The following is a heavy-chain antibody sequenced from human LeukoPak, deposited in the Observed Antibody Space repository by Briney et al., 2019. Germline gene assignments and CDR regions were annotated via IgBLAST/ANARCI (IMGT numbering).Heavy chain of an antibody. V-gene: IGHV4-59*01. CDR3: ARGYAVPAAFIDY. D-gene: IGHD2-2*01. CDR1: VGSTSSYF. J-gene: IGHJ4*02. CDR2: SYYRGST. Sequence: PETLSLSCTLSVGSTSSYFSSWIRPRPGEGLEWIGYSYYRGSTNYNPSLNSRVTISVDTSKNQFSLKLSSVTAADTAVYYCARGYAVPAAFIDYWGQGTLVTVSS.